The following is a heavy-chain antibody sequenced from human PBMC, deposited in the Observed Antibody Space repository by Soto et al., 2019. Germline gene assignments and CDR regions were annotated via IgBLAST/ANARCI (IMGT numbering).Heavy chain of an antibody. Sequence: SVKVSCKASGGTFSSYAISWVRQAPGQGLEWMGGIIPIFGTANYAQKFQGRVTITADESTSTAYMELSSLRSEDTAVYYCARGSGITIFGVVMVPYYYGMDVWGQGTTVTVS. CDR2: IIPIFGTA. V-gene: IGHV1-69*13. CDR1: GGTFSSYA. D-gene: IGHD3-3*01. CDR3: ARGSGITIFGVVMVPYYYGMDV. J-gene: IGHJ6*02.